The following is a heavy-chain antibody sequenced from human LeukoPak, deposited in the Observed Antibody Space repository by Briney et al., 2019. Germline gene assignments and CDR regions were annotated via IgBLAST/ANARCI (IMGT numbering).Heavy chain of an antibody. J-gene: IGHJ4*02. CDR3: ARDPSITYSSSSHFDY. Sequence: PGGSLRLSCAASGFTFSSYWMSWVRQAPGKGLEWVANIKQDGSEKYYVDSVKGRFIISRDNAKNSVYLQMNSLRAEDTAVYYCARDPSITYSSSSHFDYWGQGTLVTVSS. V-gene: IGHV3-7*01. D-gene: IGHD6-6*01. CDR1: GFTFSSYW. CDR2: IKQDGSEK.